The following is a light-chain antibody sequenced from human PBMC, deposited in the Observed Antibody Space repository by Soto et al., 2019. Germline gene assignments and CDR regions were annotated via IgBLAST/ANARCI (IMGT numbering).Light chain of an antibody. Sequence: GERAPLSCRASQSVRRNLAWYQQKPGQAPRLLMYGASTRATGIPARFSGSGSGTEFTLTIVSLLSEEFTVEYGLEEQYWPPCCVGQGTWVDIK. J-gene: IGKJ1*01. CDR2: GAS. V-gene: IGKV3-15*01. CDR1: QSVRRN. CDR3: LEEQYWPPCC.